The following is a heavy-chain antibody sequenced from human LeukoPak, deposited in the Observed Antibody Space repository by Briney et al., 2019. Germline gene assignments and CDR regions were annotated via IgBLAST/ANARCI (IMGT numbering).Heavy chain of an antibody. CDR1: GGSISSYY. CDR3: ARSGMVRGVIWFDP. D-gene: IGHD3-10*01. J-gene: IGHJ5*02. CDR2: IYTSGST. Sequence: SETLSLTCTVSGGSISSYYWSWIRQPPGKGLEWIGYIYTSGSTNYNPSLRSRVTISVDTSKNQFSLKLSSVTAADTAVYYCARSGMVRGVIWFDPWGQGTLVTVSS. V-gene: IGHV4-4*09.